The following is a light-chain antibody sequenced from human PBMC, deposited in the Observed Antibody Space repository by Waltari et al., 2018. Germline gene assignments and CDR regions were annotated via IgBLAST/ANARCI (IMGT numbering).Light chain of an antibody. CDR1: QSVSIY. V-gene: IGKV3-20*01. Sequence: IVLTQSPGTLSLSPGERATLSCRASQSVSIYLAWYQQKPGQAPRLLIYHTSTRATGIPDRFSGSGSDTDFSLTISGLEPEDFAVYYCQHYKSLPVSFGQGTRVEIK. CDR3: QHYKSLPVS. J-gene: IGKJ1*01. CDR2: HTS.